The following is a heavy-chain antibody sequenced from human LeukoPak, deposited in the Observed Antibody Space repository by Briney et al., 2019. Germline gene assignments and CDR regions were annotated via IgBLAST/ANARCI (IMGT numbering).Heavy chain of an antibody. Sequence: SETLSLTCAVYGGSFSGYYWSWIRQPPGKGLEWIGEINHSGSTNYNQSLKSRVTISVDTSKNHFSLKLCSVTAADTAVYYCARHRRFLGFAGLYYCDYMYVSGERGTGSISS. J-gene: IGHJ6*03. D-gene: IGHD3-3*01. CDR3: ARHRRFLGFAGLYYCDYMYV. CDR1: GGSFSGYY. V-gene: IGHV4-34*01. CDR2: INHSGST.